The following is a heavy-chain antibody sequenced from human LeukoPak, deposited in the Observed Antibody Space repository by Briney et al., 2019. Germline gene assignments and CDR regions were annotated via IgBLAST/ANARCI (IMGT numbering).Heavy chain of an antibody. CDR1: GFTFGDYA. J-gene: IGHJ4*02. CDR3: ARFVPYFDY. V-gene: IGHV3-49*04. D-gene: IGHD3-10*01. Sequence: TGRSLRLSCTASGFTFGDYAVSWVRQAPGKGLEWVGFIKSKAYGGTTEYAASVTGRFTISRDDSKSIAYLQLNSLKTEDTAVYYCARFVPYFDYWGQGTLVTVSS. CDR2: IKSKAYGGTT.